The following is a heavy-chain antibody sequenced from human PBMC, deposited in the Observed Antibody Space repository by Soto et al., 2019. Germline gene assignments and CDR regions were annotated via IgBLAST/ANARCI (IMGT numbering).Heavy chain of an antibody. Sequence: EASVKVSCKASGGTFSSYTISWVRQAPGQGLEWMGRIIPILGIANYAQKFQGRVTITADKSTSTAYMELSSLRSEDTAVYYCARGPLRIQDYYYMDVWGKGTTVTVSS. J-gene: IGHJ6*03. CDR2: IIPILGIA. CDR1: GGTFSSYT. V-gene: IGHV1-69*02. CDR3: ARGPLRIQDYYYMDV. D-gene: IGHD2-21*01.